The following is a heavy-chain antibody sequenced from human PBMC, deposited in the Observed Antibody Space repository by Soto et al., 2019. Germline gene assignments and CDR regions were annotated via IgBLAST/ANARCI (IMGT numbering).Heavy chain of an antibody. CDR3: AKLGAMAYFDC. Sequence: EVQLLESGGGLVQPGGSLRLSCAASGFTFSSYAMTWVRQAPGKGLQWVSAITGSGGDTYYADSVMGRFTISRDNSKNTLYLQMNSLRAEDTAIYYCAKLGAMAYFDCWGQGTLVTVSS. J-gene: IGHJ4*02. CDR1: GFTFSSYA. D-gene: IGHD5-18*01. V-gene: IGHV3-23*01. CDR2: ITGSGGDT.